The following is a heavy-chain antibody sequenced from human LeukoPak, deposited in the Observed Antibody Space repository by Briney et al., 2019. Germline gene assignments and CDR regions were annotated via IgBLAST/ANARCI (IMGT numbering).Heavy chain of an antibody. CDR3: ARAKDIVVVPAAIPENWFDP. Sequence: SETLSLTCTVSGGSISSYYWSWIRQPPGKGLEWIGYIYYSGTTNYNPSLKSRVTISVDTSKNQFSLKLSSVTAADTAVYYCARAKDIVVVPAAIPENWFDPWGQGTLVTVSS. CDR1: GGSISSYY. CDR2: IYYSGTT. V-gene: IGHV4-59*01. J-gene: IGHJ5*02. D-gene: IGHD2-2*02.